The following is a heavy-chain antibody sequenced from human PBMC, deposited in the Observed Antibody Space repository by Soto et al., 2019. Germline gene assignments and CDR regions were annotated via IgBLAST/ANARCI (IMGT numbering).Heavy chain of an antibody. CDR2: TRNKANRYTT. J-gene: IGHJ2*01. Sequence: EVQLVESGGGLVQPGGSLRLSCVASGFTFSDYYMDWVRQAPGKGLEWVGRTRNKANRYTTEYAASVKGRFTISRDDSKNSLYLQMNSLKTEDTAAYYCARSWLSSGHWYFDLWGRGTLVTVSS. D-gene: IGHD3-22*01. V-gene: IGHV3-72*01. CDR1: GFTFSDYY. CDR3: ARSWLSSGHWYFDL.